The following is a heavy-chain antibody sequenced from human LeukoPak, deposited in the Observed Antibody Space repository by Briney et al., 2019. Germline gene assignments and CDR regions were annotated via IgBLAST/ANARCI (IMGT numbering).Heavy chain of an antibody. Sequence: PGRSLRLSCAASGFTFSSYGMHWVRQAPGKGLEWVAVISYDGSNKYYADSVKGRFTISRDNSKNTLYPQMNSLRAEDTAVYYCAKDMVREAYYYYYGMDVWGQGTTVTVSS. CDR1: GFTFSSYG. CDR2: ISYDGSNK. J-gene: IGHJ6*02. D-gene: IGHD3-10*01. CDR3: AKDMVREAYYYYYGMDV. V-gene: IGHV3-30*18.